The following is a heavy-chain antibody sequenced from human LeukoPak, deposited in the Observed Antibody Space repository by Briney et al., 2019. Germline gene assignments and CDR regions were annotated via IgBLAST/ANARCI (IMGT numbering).Heavy chain of an antibody. J-gene: IGHJ6*04. Sequence: GGSLRLSCAASGFTFSSYGMHWVRQAPGKGLEWVAVIWYDGSNKYYADSVKGRFTISRDNSKNTLYLQMNSLRAEDTAVYYCARDSYYGSGSYLSYYYGMDVWGKGTTVTVSS. CDR1: GFTFSSYG. V-gene: IGHV3-33*01. CDR3: ARDSYYGSGSYLSYYYGMDV. D-gene: IGHD3-10*01. CDR2: IWYDGSNK.